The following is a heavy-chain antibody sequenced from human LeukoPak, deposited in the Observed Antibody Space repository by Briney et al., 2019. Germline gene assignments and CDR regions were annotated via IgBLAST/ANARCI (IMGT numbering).Heavy chain of an antibody. CDR2: IVIANGNT. CDR3: AAEDDFLTGYYDFDY. Sequence: SVKVSCKASGFTFARSAVQWVRQARGQRPEWIGWIVIANGNTNYARKFQERLTITRDISTSTAYMELSSLRSEDTAVYYCAAEDDFLTGYYDFDYWGQGTVVTVSS. J-gene: IGHJ4*02. V-gene: IGHV1-58*01. CDR1: GFTFARSA. D-gene: IGHD3-9*01.